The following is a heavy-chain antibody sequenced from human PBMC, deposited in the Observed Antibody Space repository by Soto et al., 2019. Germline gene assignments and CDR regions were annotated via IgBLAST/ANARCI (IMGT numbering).Heavy chain of an antibody. CDR3: ARDRIGRFSAMDV. Sequence: EVQLVESGGAMVHPGGSLRLSCVASGFKFDDYAIHWVRQVAGKGLEWVSAINWSGEMIAYADSVKGRSTTSRDNAKNYVSVQTNSVRPEYAALYYCARDRIGRFSAMDVWGQGTTVTVSS. V-gene: IGHV3-9*01. J-gene: IGHJ6*02. CDR1: GFKFDDYA. D-gene: IGHD2-15*01. CDR2: INWSGEMI.